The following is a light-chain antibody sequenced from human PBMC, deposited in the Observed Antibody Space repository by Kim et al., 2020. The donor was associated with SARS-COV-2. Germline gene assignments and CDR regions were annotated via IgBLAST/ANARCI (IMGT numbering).Light chain of an antibody. J-gene: IGLJ1*01. CDR2: DVS. CDR3: GTTTNTVEYV. CDR1: NSDAV. Sequence: VSGSPGQSITISCSGTNSDAVSWFQQHPGKAPRLIIFDVSDRPSGVSSRFSGSKSGNTASLTISGLQSEDEADYYCGTTTNTVEYVFGTGTKVTVL. V-gene: IGLV2-14*03.